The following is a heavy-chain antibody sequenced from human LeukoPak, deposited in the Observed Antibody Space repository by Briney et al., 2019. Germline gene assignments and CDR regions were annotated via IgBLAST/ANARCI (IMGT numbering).Heavy chain of an antibody. J-gene: IGHJ6*03. D-gene: IGHD3-3*01. CDR1: GGTFSSYA. CDR3: ARGVRSPKRITIFGVVRQDEYYYYMDV. V-gene: IGHV1-69*05. CDR2: IIPIFGTA. Sequence: GASVKVSCKASGGTFSSYAISWVRQAPGQGLEWMGGIIPIFGTANYAQKFQGRVTITTDESTSTAYMELSSLRSEDTAVYYCARGVRSPKRITIFGVVRQDEYYYYMDVWGKGTTVTVSS.